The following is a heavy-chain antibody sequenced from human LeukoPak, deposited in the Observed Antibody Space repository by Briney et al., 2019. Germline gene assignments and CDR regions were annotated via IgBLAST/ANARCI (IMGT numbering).Heavy chain of an antibody. Sequence: GSLRLSCAASGFTFSGSVLLWVRQASGRGLEWVGRIRSRADNDATAYAASVKGRFTISRDDSTNTAYLQMNSLKTEDTAVYYCARDASGFHYFDYWGQGTLVTVSS. V-gene: IGHV3-73*01. CDR2: IRSRADNDAT. CDR3: ARDASGFHYFDY. CDR1: GFTFSGSV. J-gene: IGHJ4*02. D-gene: IGHD2-2*01.